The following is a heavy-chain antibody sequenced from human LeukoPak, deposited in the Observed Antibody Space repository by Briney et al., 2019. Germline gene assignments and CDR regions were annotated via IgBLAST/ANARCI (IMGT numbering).Heavy chain of an antibody. CDR2: ISPYDGRT. D-gene: IGHD6-19*01. V-gene: IGHV1-18*01. CDR1: GYTFSHYG. Sequence: ASVKVSCKASGYTFSHYGISWARQAPGQGLEWMGWISPYDGRTNYTQKFQGGATMTTDTSMSTAHLEVRSLRYDDTAVYYCARIEGWQWLFHWGRGTQVTVSS. CDR3: ARIEGWQWLFH. J-gene: IGHJ2*01.